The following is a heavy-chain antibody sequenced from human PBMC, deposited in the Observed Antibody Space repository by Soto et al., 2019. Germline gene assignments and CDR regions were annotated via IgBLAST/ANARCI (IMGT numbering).Heavy chain of an antibody. CDR2: ISYDGSNK. V-gene: IGHV3-30*18. CDR3: AKDAVVVVAATLNWFDP. Sequence: VQLVESGGGVVQPGRSLRLSCAASRFTFSSYGMHWVRQAPGKGLEWVAVISYDGSNKYYADSVKGRFTISRDNSKNTLYLQMNSLRPEDTAVYYCAKDAVVVVAATLNWFDPWGQGTLVTVSS. D-gene: IGHD2-15*01. J-gene: IGHJ5*02. CDR1: RFTFSSYG.